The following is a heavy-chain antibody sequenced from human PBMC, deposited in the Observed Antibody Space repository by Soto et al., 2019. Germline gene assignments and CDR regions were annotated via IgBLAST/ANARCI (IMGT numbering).Heavy chain of an antibody. D-gene: IGHD6-19*01. CDR1: GGTFSSYA. CDR3: EREYSSGWYFGY. J-gene: IGHJ4*02. Sequence: SVKVSCKASGGTFSSYAISWVRQAPGQGLEWMGGIIPIFGTANYAQKFQGRVTITADESTSTAYMELSSLRSEDTAVYYCEREYSSGWYFGYWGQGTLVTVSS. CDR2: IIPIFGTA. V-gene: IGHV1-69*13.